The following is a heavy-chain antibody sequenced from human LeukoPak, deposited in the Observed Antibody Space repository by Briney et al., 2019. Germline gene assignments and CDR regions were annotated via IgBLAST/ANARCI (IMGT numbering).Heavy chain of an antibody. CDR1: GFTFSSFW. J-gene: IGHJ4*02. CDR3: ARDDLQLWAESFDY. CDR2: IKQDGSEK. Sequence: PGGSLRFSCAATGFTFSSFWMCGVPQAPGKGLEWVANIKQDGSEKYYVDSVKGRFTISRDNAKNSLYLQMNSLRAEDTAVYYCARDDLQLWAESFDYWGQGTLVTVPS. D-gene: IGHD5-18*01. V-gene: IGHV3-7*01.